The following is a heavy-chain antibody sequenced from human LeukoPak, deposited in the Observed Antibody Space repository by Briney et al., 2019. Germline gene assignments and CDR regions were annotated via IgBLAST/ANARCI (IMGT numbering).Heavy chain of an antibody. CDR2: ISGYNGNT. V-gene: IGHV1-18*04. CDR3: AREFSGYDWGHFDY. D-gene: IGHD5-12*01. CDR1: GYTFTSYG. Sequence: ASVKVSCKASGYTFTSYGISWVRQAPGQGLEWMGWISGYNGNTNYAQKLQGRVTMTTDTSTSTAYMELRSLRSDDTAVYYCAREFSGYDWGHFDYWGLGTLVTVSS. J-gene: IGHJ4*02.